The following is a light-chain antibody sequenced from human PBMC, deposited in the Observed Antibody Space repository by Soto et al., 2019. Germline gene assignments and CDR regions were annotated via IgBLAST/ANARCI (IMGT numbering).Light chain of an antibody. CDR2: GAS. CDR3: QQYNNWPPIT. CDR1: QTVRNN. V-gene: IGKV3-15*01. Sequence: EVVLTQSPATLSLSPGERATLSCRAIQTVRNNYLAWYQQKPGQAPRLLIYGASTRATGIPARFSGSGSGTEFTLTISSLQSEDFAVYYCQQYNNWPPITFGQGTRLEIK. J-gene: IGKJ5*01.